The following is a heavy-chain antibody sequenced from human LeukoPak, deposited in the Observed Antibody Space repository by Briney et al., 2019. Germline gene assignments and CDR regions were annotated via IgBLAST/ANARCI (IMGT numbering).Heavy chain of an antibody. Sequence: GASVKVSCKASGYTFTSYGISWVRQAPGQGLEWMGGIIPIFGTANYAQKFQGRVTITADESTSTAYMELSSLRSEDTAVYYCATKGAAADRYYFDYWGQGTLVTVSS. CDR3: ATKGAAADRYYFDY. D-gene: IGHD6-13*01. V-gene: IGHV1-69*13. CDR2: IIPIFGTA. J-gene: IGHJ4*02. CDR1: GYTFTSYG.